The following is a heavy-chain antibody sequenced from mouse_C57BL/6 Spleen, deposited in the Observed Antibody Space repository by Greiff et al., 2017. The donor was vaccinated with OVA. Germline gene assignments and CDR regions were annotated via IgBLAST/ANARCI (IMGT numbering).Heavy chain of an antibody. V-gene: IGHV1-18*01. Sequence: VQLQQSGPELVKPGASVKIPCKASGYTFTDYNMDWVKQSHGKSLEWIGDINPNNGGTIYNQKFKGKATLTVVKSSSTAYMELRSLTYEDTAVYYCARRGGSWFAYWGQGTLVTVSA. CDR2: INPNNGGT. CDR1: GYTFTDYN. J-gene: IGHJ3*01. CDR3: ARRGGSWFAY.